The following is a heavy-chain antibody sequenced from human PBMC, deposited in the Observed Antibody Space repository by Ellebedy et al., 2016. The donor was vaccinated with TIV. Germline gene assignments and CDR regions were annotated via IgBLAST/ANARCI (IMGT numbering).Heavy chain of an antibody. CDR3: ARGGDFDWTDPYYFDY. CDR1: GFTFSSYS. Sequence: PGGSLRLSCAASGFTFSSYSMNWVRQAPGKGLEWVSSISSSSSYIYYADSVKGRFTISRDNAKNSLYLQMNSLRAEDTAVYYCARGGDFDWTDPYYFDYWGQGTLVTVSS. V-gene: IGHV3-21*01. D-gene: IGHD3-9*01. CDR2: ISSSSSYI. J-gene: IGHJ4*02.